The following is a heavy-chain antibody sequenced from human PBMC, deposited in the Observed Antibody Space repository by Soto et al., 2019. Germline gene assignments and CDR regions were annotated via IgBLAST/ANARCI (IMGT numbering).Heavy chain of an antibody. Sequence: QVQLVESGGGVVQPGRSLTLSCGASGFSFSSYGMHWVRQAPGKGLEWVAVTWHDGSNKYYADSVKGRFTISRDNSKNTVHLQMDSLRAEDTAVYHCARDVIYGSGCLDLWGRGTPVTVSS. V-gene: IGHV3-33*01. CDR3: ARDVIYGSGCLDL. CDR1: GFSFSSYG. CDR2: TWHDGSNK. D-gene: IGHD3-10*01. J-gene: IGHJ2*01.